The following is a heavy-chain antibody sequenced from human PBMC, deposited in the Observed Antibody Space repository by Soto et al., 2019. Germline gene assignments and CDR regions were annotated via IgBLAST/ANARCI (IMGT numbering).Heavy chain of an antibody. Sequence: DVQLLESGGGLVQPGGSLRLSCIASGVTFSTYAMSWVRQAPGKGLEGVSGLTGSGGTTFYADSVKGRFTISRDNSNNPLYLEMNSLRAEDTAVYYCAKQRADFGSGSDTYSCDYWGQGTMVTVSS. CDR1: GVTFSTYA. CDR3: AKQRADFGSGSDTYSCDY. D-gene: IGHD3-10*01. V-gene: IGHV3-23*01. CDR2: LTGSGGTT. J-gene: IGHJ4*02.